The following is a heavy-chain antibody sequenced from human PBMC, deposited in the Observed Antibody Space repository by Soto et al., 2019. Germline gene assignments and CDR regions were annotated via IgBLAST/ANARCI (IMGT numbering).Heavy chain of an antibody. J-gene: IGHJ4*02. CDR1: GGSVSSYF. D-gene: IGHD5-12*01. V-gene: IGHV4-59*02. CDR2: FYYGASD. CDR3: ARAPRRDGYNFFDF. Sequence: SETLSLTCSVSGGSVSSYFWSWIRQPPGKGLEWIGFFYYGASDKYNPSLKSRAAISVDTSKNQFSLKLNSVTAADTAVYYCARAPRRDGYNFFDFWGQGTLVTVSS.